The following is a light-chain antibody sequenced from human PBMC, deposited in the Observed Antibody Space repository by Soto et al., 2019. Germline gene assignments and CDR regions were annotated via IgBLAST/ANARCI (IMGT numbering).Light chain of an antibody. CDR2: VAS. CDR1: QSISSY. V-gene: IGKV1-39*01. J-gene: IGKJ1*01. CDR3: QRTYFTPRT. Sequence: QMNQSPSRLSGTVGDRVTISCRASQSISSYLSWYEQKPGKAPKLVIFVASTLQTGVPSRFSVSGYGTGGNLTLGSRQPEDCTTYDGQRTYFTPRTFGQGTKVEIK.